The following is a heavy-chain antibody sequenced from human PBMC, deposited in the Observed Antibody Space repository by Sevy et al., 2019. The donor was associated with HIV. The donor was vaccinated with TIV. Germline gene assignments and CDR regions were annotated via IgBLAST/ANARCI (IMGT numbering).Heavy chain of an antibody. Sequence: KQSQTLSLTCAISGDSVSSNSAAWNWIRQSPSRGLEWPGRTSYRSKWYNDYAVSVKSRITINPDTSKNQFSLQLNSVTPEDTAVYYCARARDYYDSSGYFDYWVQGTLVTVSS. CDR3: ARARDYYDSSGYFDY. D-gene: IGHD3-22*01. CDR2: TSYRSKWYN. J-gene: IGHJ4*02. V-gene: IGHV6-1*01. CDR1: GDSVSSNSAA.